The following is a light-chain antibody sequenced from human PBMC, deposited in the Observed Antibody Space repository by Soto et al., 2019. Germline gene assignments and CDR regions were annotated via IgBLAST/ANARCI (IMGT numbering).Light chain of an antibody. CDR2: GSS. Sequence: DIQLTQSPSFLSASVGDRVTISCRASQGISDYLAWYQQKPGKAPKLLIYGSSTLQSGVPSRFSGSASGTEFTLTISSLRPEDCATYYCQQFNAYPLTVGGGTKLEIK. J-gene: IGKJ4*01. CDR1: QGISDY. V-gene: IGKV1-9*01. CDR3: QQFNAYPLT.